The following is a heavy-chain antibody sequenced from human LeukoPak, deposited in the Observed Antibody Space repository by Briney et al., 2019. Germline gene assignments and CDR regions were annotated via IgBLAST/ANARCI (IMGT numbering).Heavy chain of an antibody. J-gene: IGHJ6*03. CDR1: GFTFSSYS. CDR2: ISSSSSYI. V-gene: IGHV3-21*01. CDR3: ARDTHGSSSWFEYYYYYYYMDV. D-gene: IGHD6-13*01. Sequence: GGSLRRSCAASGFTFSSYSINWVRQAPGKGLEWVSSISSSSSYIYYADSVKGRFTISRDNAKNSLYLQMNSLRAEDTAVYYCARDTHGSSSWFEYYYYYYYMDVWGKGTTVTVSS.